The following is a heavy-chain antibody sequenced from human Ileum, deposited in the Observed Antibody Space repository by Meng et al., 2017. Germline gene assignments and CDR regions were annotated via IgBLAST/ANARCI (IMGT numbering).Heavy chain of an antibody. CDR2: IIPIFGTA. J-gene: IGHJ4*02. CDR1: GGTFSSYA. V-gene: IGHV1-69*13. Sequence: SLKVFCKASGGTFSSYAISWLRQAPGQGLEWMVGIIPIFGTANYAQKFQGRVTITADESTSTAYMEMSSLRSEDTAVYYCARAHDYLYYFDYWGQGALVTVSS. CDR3: ARAHDYLYYFDY. D-gene: IGHD4-11*01.